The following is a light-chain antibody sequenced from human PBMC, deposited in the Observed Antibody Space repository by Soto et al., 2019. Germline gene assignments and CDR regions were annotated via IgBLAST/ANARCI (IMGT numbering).Light chain of an antibody. J-gene: IGLJ2*01. CDR3: SSYTSSSYVV. CDR2: DVS. V-gene: IGLV2-14*01. Sequence: QSALTQPASVSGSPGQSITISCTGTSSDVGGYNYVSWYQQHPGKAPKLMIYDVSNRPSGASNRFSGSKSGNTASLTISGLQAEDEADYYCSSYTSSSYVVFGGGTKVTVL. CDR1: SSDVGGYNY.